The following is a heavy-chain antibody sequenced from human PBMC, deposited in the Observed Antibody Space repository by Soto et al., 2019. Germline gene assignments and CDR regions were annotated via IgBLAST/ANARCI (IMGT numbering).Heavy chain of an antibody. J-gene: IGHJ6*03. CDR3: ATAGGRRYCSSTNYTLDV. V-gene: IGHV3-23*01. CDR2: ISGSGGST. CDR1: GFTFSSYA. D-gene: IGHD2-2*01. Sequence: EVQLLESGGGLVQPGGSLRLSCAASGFTFSSYAMNWVRQAPGKGLEWVSAISGSGGSTYYADSVRGRFTISRDNSKNTLYLQMNSRRAEDTAVYYCATAGGRRYCSSTNYTLDVSCKGTTVTVA.